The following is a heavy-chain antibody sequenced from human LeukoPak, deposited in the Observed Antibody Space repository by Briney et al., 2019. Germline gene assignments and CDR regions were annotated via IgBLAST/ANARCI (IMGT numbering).Heavy chain of an antibody. V-gene: IGHV4-31*03. J-gene: IGHJ6*04. CDR3: ARGGYYYYYGMDV. Sequence: SETLSLTCTVPGDSISSGGYDWGWIRQHRGKGLEWIVYMYYSGSTYYNPSLKSRVTISVDTSKNQFSLKLSSVTAADKAVYYCARGGYYYYYGMDVWGKGTTVTVSS. CDR1: GDSISSGGYD. CDR2: MYYSGST. D-gene: IGHD3-16*01.